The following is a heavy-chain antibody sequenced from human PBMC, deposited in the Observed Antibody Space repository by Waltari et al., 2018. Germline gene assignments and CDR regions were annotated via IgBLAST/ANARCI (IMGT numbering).Heavy chain of an antibody. CDR2: INHSGST. CDR3: ARDRKKSNDYVWGSYRGYFDY. Sequence: QVQLQQWGAGLLKPSETLSLTCAVYGGSFSGYYWSWIRQPPGKGLEWIGEINHSGSTNYTPSLKSRVTISVDTSKNQFSLKLSSVTAADTAVYYCARDRKKSNDYVWGSYRGYFDYWGQGTLVTVSS. V-gene: IGHV4-34*01. D-gene: IGHD3-16*02. CDR1: GGSFSGYY. J-gene: IGHJ4*02.